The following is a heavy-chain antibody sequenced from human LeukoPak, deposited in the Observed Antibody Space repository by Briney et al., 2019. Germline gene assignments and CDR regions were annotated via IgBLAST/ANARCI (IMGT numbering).Heavy chain of an antibody. CDR2: INSDGSST. CDR1: GFTFSSYW. CDR3: AREVYCGGGCYSYYFDY. V-gene: IGHV3-74*01. J-gene: IGHJ4*02. D-gene: IGHD2-21*02. Sequence: PGGSLRLSCAASGFTFSSYWMHWVRQAPGKGLVWVSRINSDGSSTSYADSVKGRFTISRDNAKNTLYLQMNSLRAEDTAVYYCAREVYCGGGCYSYYFDYWGQGTLVTVSS.